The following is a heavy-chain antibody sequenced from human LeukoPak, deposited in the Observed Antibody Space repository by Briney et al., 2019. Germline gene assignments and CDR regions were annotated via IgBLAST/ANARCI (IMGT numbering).Heavy chain of an antibody. Sequence: GGSLRLSXAASGFTFSSYATSWVRQAPGKGLEWVSAISGSGGSTYYADSVKGRFTISRDNSKNTLYLQMNSLRAEDTAVYYCAKEILVEDEIVVSPYDYWGQGTLVTVSS. CDR2: ISGSGGST. CDR1: GFTFSSYA. D-gene: IGHD3-22*01. J-gene: IGHJ4*02. CDR3: AKEILVEDEIVVSPYDY. V-gene: IGHV3-23*01.